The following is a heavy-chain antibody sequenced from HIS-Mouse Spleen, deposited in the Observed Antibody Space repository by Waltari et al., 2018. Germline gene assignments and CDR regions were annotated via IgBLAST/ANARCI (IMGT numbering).Heavy chain of an antibody. CDR2: ISWDGGST. CDR3: AKGEKYSSSSVGFQH. V-gene: IGHV3-43D*03. J-gene: IGHJ1*01. Sequence: EVQLVESGGVVVQPGGSLRLSCAASGFTFDDYAMHWVRQVRGKGLGWVSLISWDGGSTYYADSVKGRFTISRDNSKNSLYLQMNSLRAEDTALYYCAKGEKYSSSSVGFQHWGQGTLVTVSS. CDR1: GFTFDDYA. D-gene: IGHD6-6*01.